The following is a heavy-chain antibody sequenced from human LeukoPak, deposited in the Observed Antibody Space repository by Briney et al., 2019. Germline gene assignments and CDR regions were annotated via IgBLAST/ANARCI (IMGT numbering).Heavy chain of an antibody. J-gene: IGHJ4*02. CDR2: VYSGGNI. D-gene: IGHD3-22*01. V-gene: IGHV3-53*05. CDR1: GFTVSTNY. CDR3: AKGYYDSSGYYNYFDY. Sequence: PGGSLRLSCAASGFTVSTNYMTWVRQAPGKGLEWVSVVYSGGNIYYADSVKGRFTISRDNSKDTVYLQMSSLRAEDTALYYCAKGYYDSSGYYNYFDYWGQGTLVTVSS.